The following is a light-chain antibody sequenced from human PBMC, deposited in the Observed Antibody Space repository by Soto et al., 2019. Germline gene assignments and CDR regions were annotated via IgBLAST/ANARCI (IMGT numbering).Light chain of an antibody. CDR3: MQSVQLPIT. CDR1: QSLLLGDGKTY. J-gene: IGKJ5*01. CDR2: EVS. V-gene: IGKV2D-29*01. Sequence: DVVMTQTPLSLSVTPGQPASISCKSTQSLLLGDGKTYLYWYLQKSGQPPQLLIYEVSNRFSGGRDMVLGSGSGTDFTLKISRVEAEDVGVYYCMQSVQLPITFGQGTRLEIK.